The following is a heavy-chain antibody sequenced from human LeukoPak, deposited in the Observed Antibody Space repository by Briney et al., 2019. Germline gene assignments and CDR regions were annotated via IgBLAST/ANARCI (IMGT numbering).Heavy chain of an antibody. CDR2: IYCSGST. J-gene: IGHJ4*02. D-gene: IGHD3-22*01. Sequence: SETLSLTCTVSGGSISSGDYYWSWIRQPPGKGLEWIGYIYCSGSTYYNPSLKSRVTISVDTSKNQFSLKLSSVTAADTAVYYCARDNAGEHDSSGYYYYFDYWGQGTLVTVSS. CDR3: ARDNAGEHDSSGYYYYFDY. CDR1: GGSISSGDYY. V-gene: IGHV4-30-4*01.